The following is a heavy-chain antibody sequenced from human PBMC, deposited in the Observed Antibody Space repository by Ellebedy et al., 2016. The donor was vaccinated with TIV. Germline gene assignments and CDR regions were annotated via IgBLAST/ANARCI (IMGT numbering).Heavy chain of an antibody. D-gene: IGHD6-19*01. V-gene: IGHV1-69*13. CDR3: VRIEDGGWALDH. CDR1: GGTFSSSA. J-gene: IGHJ4*02. Sequence: AASVKVSCKASGGTFSSSAISWVRQAPGQGLEWMGGVIPIIGAVNYAQDFQGRVTITADAFTYTSHMLLSSLRSDDTAIYYCVRIEDGGWALDHWGQGTLVTVSS. CDR2: VIPIIGAV.